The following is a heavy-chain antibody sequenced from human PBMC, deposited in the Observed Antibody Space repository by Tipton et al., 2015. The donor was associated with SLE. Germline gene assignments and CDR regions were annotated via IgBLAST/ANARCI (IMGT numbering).Heavy chain of an antibody. V-gene: IGHV4-59*01. D-gene: IGHD1-26*01. Sequence: TLSLTCTVSGVSISTYYWSWIRQPPGKGLEWIGNVHYSGSTKNSPSLEYRVTMSLDTAKNQFSLKLSSVSAADTAVYYCARANGIVGGQVPYWYFDLWGRGTLVTVSS. CDR2: VHYSGST. CDR1: GVSISTYY. CDR3: ARANGIVGGQVPYWYFDL. J-gene: IGHJ2*01.